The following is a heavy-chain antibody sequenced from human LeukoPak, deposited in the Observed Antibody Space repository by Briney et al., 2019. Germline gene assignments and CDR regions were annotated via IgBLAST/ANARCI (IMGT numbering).Heavy chain of an antibody. D-gene: IGHD3-22*01. CDR1: GFTFSSYS. J-gene: IGHJ4*02. V-gene: IGHV3-21*01. CDR3: ASRSYDSSGYYYGEFDY. Sequence: GRSLRLSCAASGFTFSSYSMNWVRQAPGKGLEWVSSISSSSSYIYYADSVKGRFTISRDNAKNSLYLQMNSLRAEDTAVYYCASRSYDSSGYYYGEFDYWGQGTLVTVSS. CDR2: ISSSSSYI.